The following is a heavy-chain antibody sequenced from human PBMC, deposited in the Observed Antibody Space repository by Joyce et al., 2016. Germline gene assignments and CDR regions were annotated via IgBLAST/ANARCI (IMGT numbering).Heavy chain of an antibody. CDR1: GGSISPYF. J-gene: IGHJ6*02. CDR2: IHYRGST. V-gene: IGHV4-59*01. D-gene: IGHD5/OR15-5a*01. Sequence: QVQLHESGPGLVKPSETLSLTCTVSGGSISPYFWSWIRQPPGKGLVWIGYIHYRGSTNYNPALKSRVTISLDTSKNQFSLSLTSVTAADTAVYYCARDPSTTTNGMDVWGQGTTVTVSS. CDR3: ARDPSTTTNGMDV.